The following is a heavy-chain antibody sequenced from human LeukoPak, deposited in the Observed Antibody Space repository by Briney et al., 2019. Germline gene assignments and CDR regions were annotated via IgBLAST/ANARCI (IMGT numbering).Heavy chain of an antibody. CDR2: INPNSGGT. Sequence: ASVKVSCKASGYAFTGYYMHWVRQAPGQGLEWMGWINPNSGGTNYAQKFQGRVTMTRDTSISTAYMELSRLRSDDTAVYYCARDLGHLTMVRGVHYYNWFDPWGQGTLVTISS. J-gene: IGHJ5*02. V-gene: IGHV1-2*02. CDR3: ARDLGHLTMVRGVHYYNWFDP. CDR1: GYAFTGYY. D-gene: IGHD3-10*01.